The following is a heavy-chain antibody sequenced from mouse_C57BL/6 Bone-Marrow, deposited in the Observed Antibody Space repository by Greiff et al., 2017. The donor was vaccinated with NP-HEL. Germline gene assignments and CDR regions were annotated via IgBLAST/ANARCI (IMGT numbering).Heavy chain of an antibody. J-gene: IGHJ4*01. CDR2: IDPYDSYT. CDR3: ANDYDYYSYAMDY. D-gene: IGHD2-4*01. Sequence: VQLQQPGAELVKPGASVKLSCKASGYTFTSYWLQWVKQRPGQGLEWIGEIDPYDSYTNYNQKFKGKATLTVDTSSSTAYMQFSSLTSEESAVYYSANDYDYYSYAMDYWGQGTSVTVSS. CDR1: GYTFTSYW. V-gene: IGHV1-50*01.